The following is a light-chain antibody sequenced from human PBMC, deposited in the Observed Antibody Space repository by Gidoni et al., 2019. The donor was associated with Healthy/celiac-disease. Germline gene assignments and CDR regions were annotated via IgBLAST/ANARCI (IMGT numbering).Light chain of an antibody. Sequence: EIVMTQSPATLSVSPGERATLSCRASQSVSSNLAWYQQKPGQAPRLLIYGASTRATGIPARFSGSGSGTEFTLTISSLQSEEFAVYYCQQYKNWPSYTFGQGTKLEIK. V-gene: IGKV3-15*01. J-gene: IGKJ2*01. CDR3: QQYKNWPSYT. CDR2: GAS. CDR1: QSVSSN.